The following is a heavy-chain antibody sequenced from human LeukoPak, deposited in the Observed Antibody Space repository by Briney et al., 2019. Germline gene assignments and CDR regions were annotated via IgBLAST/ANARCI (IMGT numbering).Heavy chain of an antibody. D-gene: IGHD4-17*01. J-gene: IGHJ4*02. CDR3: ARDTSTVTNREFDY. Sequence: GGSLRLSCAASGLTFSNYNMNWVRQAPGKGLEWVSLISSSSIYIHYADSGRGRFTISRDDAKNSLYLQMNSLRAEDTAVYYCARDTSTVTNREFDYWGQGTLVTVSS. CDR2: ISSSSIYI. CDR1: GLTFSNYN. V-gene: IGHV3-21*01.